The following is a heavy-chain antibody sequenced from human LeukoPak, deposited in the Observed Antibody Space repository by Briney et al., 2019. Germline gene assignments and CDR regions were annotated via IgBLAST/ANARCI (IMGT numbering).Heavy chain of an antibody. CDR2: ISGSGGST. J-gene: IGHJ4*02. CDR1: GFTFSSYA. Sequence: GGSLRLSCAASGFTFSSYAMNWVRQAPGKGLEWVSAISGSGGSTYYADSVKGRFTISRDNSKNTLYLQMNSLRAEDTAVYYCGQDPPLFYYGSGSFDYWGQGTLVTVSS. D-gene: IGHD3-10*01. V-gene: IGHV3-23*01. CDR3: GQDPPLFYYGSGSFDY.